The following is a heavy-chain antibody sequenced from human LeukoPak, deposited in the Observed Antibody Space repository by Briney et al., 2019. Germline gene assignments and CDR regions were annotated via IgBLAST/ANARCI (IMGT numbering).Heavy chain of an antibody. Sequence: GGSLRLSCVASGFAFSTSAMTWVRQAPGKGLEWVSYISSSGSTIYYADSVKGRFTISRDNAKNSLYLQMNSLRAEDTAVYYCARESSSGWYRYYYGMDVWGQGTTVTVSS. CDR1: GFAFSTSA. CDR3: ARESSSGWYRYYYGMDV. V-gene: IGHV3-48*04. J-gene: IGHJ6*02. CDR2: ISSSGSTI. D-gene: IGHD6-19*01.